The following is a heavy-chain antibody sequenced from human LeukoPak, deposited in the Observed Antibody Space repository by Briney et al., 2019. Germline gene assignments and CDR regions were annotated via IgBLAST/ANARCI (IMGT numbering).Heavy chain of an antibody. D-gene: IGHD3-3*01. CDR2: IIPIFGTA. J-gene: IGHJ6*02. CDR3: ARPGEDFWSGYYRHFHYYGMDV. CDR1: GGTFSSYA. Sequence: GASVKVSCKASGGTFSSYAISWVRQAPGQGLEWMGGIIPIFGTANYAQKFQGRVTITADESTSTAYMELSSLRSEDTAVYYCARPGEDFWSGYYRHFHYYGMDVWGQGTTVTVSS. V-gene: IGHV1-69*13.